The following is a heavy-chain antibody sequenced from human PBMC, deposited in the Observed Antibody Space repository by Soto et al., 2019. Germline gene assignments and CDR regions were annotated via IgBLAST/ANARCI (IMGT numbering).Heavy chain of an antibody. CDR3: AKVNWELLEGYFDS. CDR1: GFTFSNYA. D-gene: IGHD1-26*01. V-gene: IGHV3-23*01. J-gene: IGHJ4*02. CDR2: IRNGGVST. Sequence: EVQLLESGGGLVQPGGSLRLSCAASGFTFSNYAMTWVRQAPGKGLEWVSTIRNGGVSTNYAGSVKGRFTISRDDSKNTLYLQVNSLRVEDTAIYYCAKVNWELLEGYFDSWGQGILVTVSS.